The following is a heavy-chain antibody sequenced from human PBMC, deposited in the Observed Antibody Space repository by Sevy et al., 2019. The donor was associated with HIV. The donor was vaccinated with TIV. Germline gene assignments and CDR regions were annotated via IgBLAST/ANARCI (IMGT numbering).Heavy chain of an antibody. CDR2: ISDYNGYT. Sequence: ASVKVSCKASGYTFSSYGISWVRQAPGQGLEWMGWISDYNGYTNYAHKFQGRVTMSTETSTRTAYMELRSLRSDDTAVYFCAREGYYYRSGTYRPPNYYGKDVWGQATAVTVSS. J-gene: IGHJ6*02. V-gene: IGHV1-18*01. CDR1: GYTFSSYG. D-gene: IGHD3-10*01. CDR3: AREGYYYRSGTYRPPNYYGKDV.